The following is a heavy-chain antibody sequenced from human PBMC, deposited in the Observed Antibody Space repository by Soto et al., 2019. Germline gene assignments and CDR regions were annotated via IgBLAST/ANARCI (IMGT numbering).Heavy chain of an antibody. Sequence: GGSLRLSCAASGFTFSSYWMHWVRQAPGKGLVWVSRINSDGSSTSYADSVKGRFTISRDNAKNTLYLQMNSLRAEDTAVYYCARDPGRGAAVTYYGMDVWGQGTTVTVSS. J-gene: IGHJ6*02. D-gene: IGHD6-13*01. CDR2: INSDGSST. V-gene: IGHV3-74*01. CDR1: GFTFSSYW. CDR3: ARDPGRGAAVTYYGMDV.